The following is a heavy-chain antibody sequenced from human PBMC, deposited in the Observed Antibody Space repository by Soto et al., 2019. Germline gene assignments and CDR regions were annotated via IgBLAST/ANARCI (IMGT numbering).Heavy chain of an antibody. CDR3: ASATRGNNWFDP. V-gene: IGHV1-69*06. CDR2: IIPIFGTA. Sequence: QVQLVQSGAEVKKPGSSVKVSCKASGGTFSSYAISWVRQAHGQGLEWMGGIIPIFGTANYAQKFQGRVTITADKYTSKAYMELRSLRSEDTAVYYCASATRGNNWFDPCGQGTLVTVSS. J-gene: IGHJ5*02. D-gene: IGHD2-15*01. CDR1: GGTFSSYA.